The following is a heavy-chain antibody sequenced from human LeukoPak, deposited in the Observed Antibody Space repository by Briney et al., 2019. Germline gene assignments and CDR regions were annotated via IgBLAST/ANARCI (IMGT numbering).Heavy chain of an antibody. CDR2: IIPILGIA. Sequence: GASVKVSCKASGGTFSSYAISWVRQAPGQGLEWMGRIIPILGIANYAQKFQGRVTNTADKSTSTAYMELSSLGSEDTAVYYCARIADFFRSLDYWGQGTLVTVSS. CDR3: ARIADFFRSLDY. J-gene: IGHJ4*02. D-gene: IGHD2-21*01. V-gene: IGHV1-69*04. CDR1: GGTFSSYA.